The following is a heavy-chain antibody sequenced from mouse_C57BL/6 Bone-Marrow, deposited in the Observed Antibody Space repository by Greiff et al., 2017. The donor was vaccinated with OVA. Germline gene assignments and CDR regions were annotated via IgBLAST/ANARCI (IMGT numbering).Heavy chain of an antibody. Sequence: QVHVKQSGPELVKPGASVKISCKASGYTFTDYYINWVKQRPGQGLEWIGWIFPGSGSTYYNEKFKGKATLTVDKSSSTAYMLLSSLTSEDSAVYFCARVPRQLRSFAYWGQGTLVTVSA. CDR1: GYTFTDYY. J-gene: IGHJ3*01. D-gene: IGHD3-2*02. CDR3: ARVPRQLRSFAY. V-gene: IGHV1-75*01. CDR2: IFPGSGST.